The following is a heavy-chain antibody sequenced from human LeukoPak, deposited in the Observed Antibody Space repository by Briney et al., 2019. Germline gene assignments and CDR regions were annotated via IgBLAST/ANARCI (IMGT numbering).Heavy chain of an antibody. J-gene: IGHJ5*02. V-gene: IGHV5-51*01. CDR2: IYPGDSDT. CDR3: ARLGGLGTVTTEDNWFDP. CDR1: GYSFTSYW. D-gene: IGHD4-17*01. Sequence: GESLKISCKGSGYSFTSYWIGWVRPMPGKGLEWMGIIYPGDSDTRYSPSFQGQVTISADKSISTAYLQWSSLKASDTAMYYCARLGGLGTVTTEDNWFDPWGQGTLVTVSS.